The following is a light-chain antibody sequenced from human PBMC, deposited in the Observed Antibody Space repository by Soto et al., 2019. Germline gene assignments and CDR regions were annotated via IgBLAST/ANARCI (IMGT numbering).Light chain of an antibody. V-gene: IGKV3-15*01. CDR1: QGVGSN. J-gene: IGKJ2*01. CDR3: QQYNNWPYT. Sequence: EIVMTQSPATLSVSPGERATLSCRASQGVGSNLAWYQQRPGQAPRPLIYGASTRAIGIPPRFSGSGSGTEFTLTISSLQSEDFAVYYCQQYNNWPYTFGRGTKLEIK. CDR2: GAS.